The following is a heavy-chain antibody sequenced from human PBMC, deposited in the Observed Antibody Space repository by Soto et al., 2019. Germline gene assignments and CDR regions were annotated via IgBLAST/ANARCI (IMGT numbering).Heavy chain of an antibody. D-gene: IGHD3-22*01. CDR3: ARGWGYDSNDYYYAY. CDR1: GGTFSRHA. CDR2: IIPIFGTG. J-gene: IGHJ4*02. V-gene: IGHV1-69*01. Sequence: QVQLVQSGAEVRKPGSSVKVSCKASGGTFSRHAISWVRQAPGQGLEWMGGIIPIFGTGNHAQKFQGRVTIIGNQSTSTVYMELSSMRSEDTAMYYCARGWGYDSNDYYYAYWSQRTLVIVGS.